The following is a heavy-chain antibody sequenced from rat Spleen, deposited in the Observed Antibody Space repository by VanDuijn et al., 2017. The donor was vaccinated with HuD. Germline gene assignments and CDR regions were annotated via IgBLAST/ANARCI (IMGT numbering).Heavy chain of an antibody. CDR2: ISYDGGST. CDR3: TTEGYSSYKEDYVMDA. Sequence: EVQLVESGGGLVQPGRSLKLSCAASGFTFSDYYMAWVRQAPTKGLEWVASISYDGGSTYYRDSVKGRFTISRDNAKSSLYLQMDSLRSEDTATYYCTTEGYSSYKEDYVMDAWGQGASVTVSS. CDR1: GFTFSDYY. D-gene: IGHD1-2*01. V-gene: IGHV5-20*01. J-gene: IGHJ4*01.